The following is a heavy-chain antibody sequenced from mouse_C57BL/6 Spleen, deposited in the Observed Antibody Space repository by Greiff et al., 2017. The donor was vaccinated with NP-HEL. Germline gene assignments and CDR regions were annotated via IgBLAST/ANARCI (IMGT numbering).Heavy chain of an antibody. V-gene: IGHV1-69*01. CDR2: IDPSDSYT. Sequence: QVQLQQPGAELVMPGASVKLSCKASGYTFTSYWMHWVKQRPGQGLEWIAEIDPSDSYTNYNQKFKGKSTLTVDKYSSTAYMQRSSLTSEDSAVYYCARSVRPYYFDDWGQGTTLTVSS. CDR3: ARSVRPYYFDD. J-gene: IGHJ2*01. D-gene: IGHD1-2*01. CDR1: GYTFTSYW.